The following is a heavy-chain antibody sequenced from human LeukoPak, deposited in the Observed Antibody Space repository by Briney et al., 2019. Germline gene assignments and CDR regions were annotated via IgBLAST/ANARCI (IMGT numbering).Heavy chain of an antibody. CDR1: GGTFSSYA. CDR3: ARDCTAPRTLWFDP. V-gene: IGHV1-69*05. D-gene: IGHD5-18*01. CDR2: IIPIFGTA. J-gene: IGHJ5*02. Sequence: SVKVSCKASGGTFSSYAISWVRQAPGQGLEWMGRIIPIFGTANYAQKFQGRVTITTDESTSTAYMELSSLRSEDTAVYYCARDCTAPRTLWFDPWGQGTLVTVSS.